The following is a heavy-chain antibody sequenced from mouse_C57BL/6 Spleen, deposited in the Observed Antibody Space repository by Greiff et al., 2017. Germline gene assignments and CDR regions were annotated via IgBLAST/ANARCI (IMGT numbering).Heavy chain of an antibody. Sequence: QVQLQQSGAELVKPGASVKISCKASGYTFTDYYINWVKQRPGQGLEWIGKIGPGSGSTYYNEKFKGKATLTADKSSSTAYMQLSSLTSEDSAVYCCARAPYDYDEYAMDYWGQGTSVTVSS. D-gene: IGHD2-4*01. J-gene: IGHJ4*01. CDR2: IGPGSGST. V-gene: IGHV1-77*01. CDR3: ARAPYDYDEYAMDY. CDR1: GYTFTDYY.